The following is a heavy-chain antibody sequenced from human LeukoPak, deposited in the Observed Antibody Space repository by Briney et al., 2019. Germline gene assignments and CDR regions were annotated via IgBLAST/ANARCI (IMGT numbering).Heavy chain of an antibody. Sequence: GSLRLSCAASGFTFSSYAMSWVRQAPGKGLEWVSAISGSGGSTYYADSVKGRFTISRDNSKNTLYLQMNSLRAEDTAVYYCAKDMEYYYDSSGFFDYWGQGTLVTVSS. CDR2: ISGSGGST. D-gene: IGHD3-22*01. V-gene: IGHV3-23*01. J-gene: IGHJ4*02. CDR1: GFTFSSYA. CDR3: AKDMEYYYDSSGFFDY.